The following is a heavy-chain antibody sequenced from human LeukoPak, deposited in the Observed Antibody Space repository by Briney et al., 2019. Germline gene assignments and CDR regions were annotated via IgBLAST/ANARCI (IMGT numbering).Heavy chain of an antibody. V-gene: IGHV3-11*04. D-gene: IGHD2-15*01. CDR3: ARGSRGPYYYYYMDV. Sequence: PGGSLRLSCVASGFTFSDYYMSWIRQAPGKGLEWVSYISSSGSTIYYADSVKGRFTISRDNAKNSLYLHMNSLRAEDTAVYYCARGSRGPYYYYYMDVWGKGTTVTVSS. CDR2: ISSSGSTI. J-gene: IGHJ6*03. CDR1: GFTFSDYY.